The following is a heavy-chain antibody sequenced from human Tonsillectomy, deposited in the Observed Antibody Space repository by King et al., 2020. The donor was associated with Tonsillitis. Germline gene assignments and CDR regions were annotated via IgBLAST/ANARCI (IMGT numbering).Heavy chain of an antibody. V-gene: IGHV3-7*01. CDR1: GFTFSSNW. CDR2: IKQDGSEK. CDR3: ARDSGDPERD. J-gene: IGHJ4*02. Sequence: VQLVESGGGLVQPGGSLRLSCAASGFTFSSNWMIWVRQAPGKGLEWVANIKQDGSEKYYVDSVKGRFTISRDNAKNSLYLQMTSLRAEDTAVYYCARDSGDPERDWGQGTLVTVSS. D-gene: IGHD1-14*01.